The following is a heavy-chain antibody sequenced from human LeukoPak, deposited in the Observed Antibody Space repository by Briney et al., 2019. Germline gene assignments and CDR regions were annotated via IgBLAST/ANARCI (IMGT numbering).Heavy chain of an antibody. V-gene: IGHV3-33*01. CDR1: GFTFSSYD. D-gene: IGHD1-26*01. Sequence: PRRSLRLSCAASGFTFSSYDMHWVRQTPGKGLEWVAVIWYDGRNKYYADSVKGRFTISRDNPMNTLYLHMNSLIAEDTAVYYFAREVGVSTPYFDYWGQGTLVTVSS. CDR3: AREVGVSTPYFDY. CDR2: IWYDGRNK. J-gene: IGHJ4*02.